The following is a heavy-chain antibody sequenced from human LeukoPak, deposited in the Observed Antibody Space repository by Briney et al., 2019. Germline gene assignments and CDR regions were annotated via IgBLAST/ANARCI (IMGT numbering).Heavy chain of an antibody. CDR2: IYYSGRT. Sequence: PSETLSLTCTVSGGSISSYSWSWIRQPPGKGLEWIGYIYYSGRTVYNPSFTSRVTISIDASKDQFSLRLSSVTAADTAVYYCARPYNSGWKGGFDYWGQGTLVTVSS. J-gene: IGHJ4*02. D-gene: IGHD6-19*01. V-gene: IGHV4-59*12. CDR3: ARPYNSGWKGGFDY. CDR1: GGSISSYS.